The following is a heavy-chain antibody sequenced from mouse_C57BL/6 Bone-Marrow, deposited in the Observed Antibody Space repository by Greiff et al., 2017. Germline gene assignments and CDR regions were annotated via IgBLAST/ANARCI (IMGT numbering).Heavy chain of an antibody. Sequence: EVKLVESGGGLVKPGGSLKLSCAASGFTFSDYGMHWVRQAPEKGLEWVAYISSGSSTIYYADTVKGRFTISRDNAKNTLFLQMTSLRSEDTAMYYCARGISLTTVVAPFDYWGQGTLVTVSA. CDR2: ISSGSSTI. J-gene: IGHJ3*01. CDR1: GFTFSDYG. V-gene: IGHV5-17*01. D-gene: IGHD1-1*01. CDR3: ARGISLTTVVAPFDY.